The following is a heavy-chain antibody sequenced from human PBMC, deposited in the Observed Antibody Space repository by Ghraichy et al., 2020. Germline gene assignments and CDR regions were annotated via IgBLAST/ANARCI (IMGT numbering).Heavy chain of an antibody. CDR1: GYTSFTNYG. V-gene: IGHV1-18*01. J-gene: IGHJ4*02. CDR2: ISTYNGDT. D-gene: IGHD3-22*01. Sequence: ASVKVSCKASGYTSFTNYGINWVRQAPGQGLEWMGWISTYNGDTNYAQNFQGRVTMTTDTSTSTAYMELRSLTSDDTAVYYCARSYYYDGGSGYSSACGYWGQGTLVTVSS. CDR3: ARSYYYDGGSGYSSACGY.